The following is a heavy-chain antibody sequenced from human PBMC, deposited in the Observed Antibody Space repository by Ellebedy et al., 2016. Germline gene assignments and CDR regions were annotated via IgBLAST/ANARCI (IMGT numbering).Heavy chain of an antibody. V-gene: IGHV3-73*01. CDR1: GFSFRTYA. D-gene: IGHD1-26*01. J-gene: IGHJ4*02. CDR2: IRSKANTYAT. CDR3: AAGVGVTSTDS. Sequence: GGSLRLXXAASGFSFRTYAMNWVRQASGKGLEWVGRIRSKANTYATAYAASVKGRFTISRDDSKSTTYLQMNGLKTEDTAMYYCAAGVGVTSTDSWGQGTLVTVSS.